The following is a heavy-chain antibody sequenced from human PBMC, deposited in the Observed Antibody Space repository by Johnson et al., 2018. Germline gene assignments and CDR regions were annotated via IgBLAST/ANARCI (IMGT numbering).Heavy chain of an antibody. V-gene: IGHV3-23*04. CDR2: ISGTGGTT. CDR1: GFTFRDYA. D-gene: IGHD3-10*01. Sequence: VQLVESGGDLVHPGGSLRLSCAVSGFTFRDYAMSWVRQTPGNGLEWVSGISGTGGTTYHADSVKGRFTISRDNSKNTLYLQMNSLRAEDTAVYYCARGRRGSRNYYGMDVWGQGTTVTVSS. J-gene: IGHJ6*02. CDR3: ARGRRGSRNYYGMDV.